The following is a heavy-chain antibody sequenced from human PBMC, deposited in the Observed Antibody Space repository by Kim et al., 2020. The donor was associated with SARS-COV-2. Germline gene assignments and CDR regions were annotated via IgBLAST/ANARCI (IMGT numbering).Heavy chain of an antibody. Sequence: GGSLRLSCAASGFTFTSYAMSWVRQAPGKGLEWVSVISGSGGSTYYADSVKGRFTISRDNSKNTLYLQMNSLRAEDTAVYYCAKGVVPAAKGWDFQHWGQGTLVTVSS. J-gene: IGHJ1*01. D-gene: IGHD2-2*01. CDR2: ISGSGGST. V-gene: IGHV3-23*01. CDR1: GFTFTSYA. CDR3: AKGVVPAAKGWDFQH.